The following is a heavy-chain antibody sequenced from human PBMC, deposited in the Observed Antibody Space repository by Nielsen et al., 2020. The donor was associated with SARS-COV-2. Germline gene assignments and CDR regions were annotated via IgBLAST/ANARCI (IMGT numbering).Heavy chain of an antibody. D-gene: IGHD6-13*01. CDR3: AREGAAAGTTGIDY. V-gene: IGHV3-30*03. CDR2: ISYDGSNK. J-gene: IGHJ4*02. Sequence: GESLKISCAASGFTFSSYGMHWVRQAPGKGLEWVAVISYDGSNKYYADSVKGRFTISRDNSKNTLYLQMNSLRAEDTAVYYCAREGAAAGTTGIDYWGQGTLVTVSS. CDR1: GFTFSSYG.